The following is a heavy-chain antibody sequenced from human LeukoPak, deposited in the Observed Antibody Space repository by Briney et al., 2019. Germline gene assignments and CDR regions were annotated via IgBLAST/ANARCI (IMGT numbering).Heavy chain of an antibody. V-gene: IGHV4-34*01. CDR1: GGSFSGYY. Sequence: SETLSLXCAVYGGSFSGYYWSWIRQPPGKGLEWIGEINHSGSTNYNPSLKSRVTISVDTAKNQFSLKLSSVTAADTAVYYCAREGNHCSGGSCYGYWGQGTLVTVSS. CDR2: INHSGST. CDR3: AREGNHCSGGSCYGY. D-gene: IGHD2-15*01. J-gene: IGHJ4*02.